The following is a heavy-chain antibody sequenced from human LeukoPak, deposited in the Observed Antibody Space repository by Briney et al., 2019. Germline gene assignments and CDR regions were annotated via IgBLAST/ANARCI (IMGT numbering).Heavy chain of an antibody. CDR2: IYHSGST. CDR1: GYSISSGYY. Sequence: SETLSLTCTVSGYSISSGYYWGWIRQPPGKGLEWIGSIYHSGSTYYNPSPKSRVTISVDTSKNQFSLKLSSVTAADTAVYYCARGLRWFDPWGQGTLVTVSS. D-gene: IGHD3-16*01. V-gene: IGHV4-38-2*02. J-gene: IGHJ5*02. CDR3: ARGLRWFDP.